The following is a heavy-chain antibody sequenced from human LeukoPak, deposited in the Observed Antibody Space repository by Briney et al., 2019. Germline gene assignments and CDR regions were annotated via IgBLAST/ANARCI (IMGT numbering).Heavy chain of an antibody. D-gene: IGHD3-3*01. J-gene: IGHJ6*02. CDR2: INPNSGGT. V-gene: IGHV1-2*06. Sequence: GASVKVSCKASGYTFTGYYMHWVRQAPGQGLEWMGRINPNSGGTNYAQKFQGRVTMTRDTSISTAHMELSRLRSDDTAVYYCARDWGPYDFRSMDVWGQGTTVTVSS. CDR3: ARDWGPYDFRSMDV. CDR1: GYTFTGYY.